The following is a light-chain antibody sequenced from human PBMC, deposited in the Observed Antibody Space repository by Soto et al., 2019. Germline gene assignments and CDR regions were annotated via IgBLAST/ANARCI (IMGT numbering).Light chain of an antibody. CDR2: GAS. CDR1: QSVSNS. Sequence: EIVLTQSTTTLSTSXSQGVPLSXXASQSVSNSLAWYQQKPGQAPRLLIYGASSRATGIPDRFSGSGSGTDFTLTISSLEPEDFAVYCCEERKYWQVTFGQGALLEI. V-gene: IGKV3-11*01. J-gene: IGKJ5*01. CDR3: EERKYWQVT.